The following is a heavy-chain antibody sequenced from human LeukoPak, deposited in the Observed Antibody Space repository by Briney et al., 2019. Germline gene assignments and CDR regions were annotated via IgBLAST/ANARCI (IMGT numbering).Heavy chain of an antibody. Sequence: GESLKISCMSSGYTFTNYWIVWVRQVPGKGLEWVGIIHPGNSDTRYSPSFQGQVTISADKSISTAYLQWISLKASDTAMYYCARFHSSWGHNWFDPWGQGTLVTVSS. CDR3: ARFHSSWGHNWFDP. V-gene: IGHV5-51*01. J-gene: IGHJ5*02. CDR1: GYTFTNYW. D-gene: IGHD6-13*01. CDR2: IHPGNSDT.